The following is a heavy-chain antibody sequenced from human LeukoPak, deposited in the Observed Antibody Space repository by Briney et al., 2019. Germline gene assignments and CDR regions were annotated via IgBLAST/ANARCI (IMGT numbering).Heavy chain of an antibody. CDR1: GGSITNYY. CDR3: AREGGSPTQGY. J-gene: IGHJ4*02. V-gene: IGHV4-4*07. Sequence: SETLSLTCTVSGGSITNYYWSWVRQSAIKGLEWIGRISASGNTDYNPSLRNRVTMSVEKSKNQFSLRLSSVTAADTAVYYCAREGGSPTQGYWGQGPRVTVSS. CDR2: ISASGNT.